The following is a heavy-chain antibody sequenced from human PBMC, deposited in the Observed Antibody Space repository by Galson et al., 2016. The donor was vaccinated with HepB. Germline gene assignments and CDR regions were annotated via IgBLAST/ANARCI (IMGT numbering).Heavy chain of an antibody. V-gene: IGHV3-23*01. CDR3: ARGVGLVEATTLGYDAFDI. CDR1: GFTFSIYA. CDR2: ISGTGSTT. J-gene: IGHJ3*02. D-gene: IGHD1-26*01. Sequence: SLRLSCAASGFTFSIYAMTWVRQAPGNGLEWVSGISGTGSTTYYADSVKGRFTISRDNSKTTLYLQMNNLRADDTAVYYCARGVGLVEATTLGYDAFDIWGQGTMVTVSS.